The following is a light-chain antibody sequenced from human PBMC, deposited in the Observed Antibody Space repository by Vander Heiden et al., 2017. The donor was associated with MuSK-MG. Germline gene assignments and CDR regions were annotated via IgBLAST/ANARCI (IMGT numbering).Light chain of an antibody. Sequence: EIVLTQSPATLSLSPGERATVSCRASQSVSSYLVWYQQKPGQAPRLLIYDASNRATGIPARFSGSGSGTDFTLTISSLEPEDFAVYYCQQRSNWPLTFGGGTKVENK. CDR3: QQRSNWPLT. CDR1: QSVSSY. V-gene: IGKV3-11*01. CDR2: DAS. J-gene: IGKJ4*01.